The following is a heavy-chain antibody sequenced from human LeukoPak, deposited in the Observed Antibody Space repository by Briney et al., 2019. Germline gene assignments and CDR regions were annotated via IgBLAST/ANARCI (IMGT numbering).Heavy chain of an antibody. Sequence: PSETLSLTCTVSGYSISSGYYWGWIRQPPGKGLEWIGSIYHSGSTYYNPSLKSRVTISVDTSKNQFSLKLSSVTAADTAVYYCARGSGSSWYTRGAFDIWGQGTMVTVSS. CDR2: IYHSGST. D-gene: IGHD6-13*01. J-gene: IGHJ3*02. V-gene: IGHV4-38-2*02. CDR1: GYSISSGYY. CDR3: ARGSGSSWYTRGAFDI.